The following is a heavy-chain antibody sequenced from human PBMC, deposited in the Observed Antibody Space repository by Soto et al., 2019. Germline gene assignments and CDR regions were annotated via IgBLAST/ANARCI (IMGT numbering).Heavy chain of an antibody. J-gene: IGHJ4*02. V-gene: IGHV4-38-2*01. CDR2: IYQSGRT. CDR1: GYSISSGYY. D-gene: IGHD1-26*01. Sequence: SETLSLTCVVSGYSISSGYYWGWVRQPPGKGLEWVGSIYQSGRTYYNSSLKSRITISVDTSKNHFSLNLNSVTAADTALYFCTRGGAIREEVVNSFFDYWGQG. CDR3: TRGGAIREEVVNSFFDY.